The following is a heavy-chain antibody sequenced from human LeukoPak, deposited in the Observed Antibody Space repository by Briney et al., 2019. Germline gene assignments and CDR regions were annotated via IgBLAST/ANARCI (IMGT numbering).Heavy chain of an antibody. V-gene: IGHV3-23*01. Sequence: AGGSLRLSCAASGFTFSSYGMHWVRQAPGKGLEWVSSISGSGDSTYYADSVKGRFTISRDNSKNTLYLQMNSLRAEDTAVYYCAKAPTYQLPDPWGQGTLVTVSS. D-gene: IGHD2-2*01. J-gene: IGHJ5*02. CDR3: AKAPTYQLPDP. CDR1: GFTFSSYG. CDR2: ISGSGDST.